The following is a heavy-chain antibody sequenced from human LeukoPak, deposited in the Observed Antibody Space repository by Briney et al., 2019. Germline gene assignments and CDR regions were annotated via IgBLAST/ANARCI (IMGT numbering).Heavy chain of an antibody. V-gene: IGHV3-21*01. CDR3: ARDGREYSSSWYSDH. CDR2: IGSSSSYI. D-gene: IGHD6-13*01. CDR1: GFTFSSYG. J-gene: IGHJ4*02. Sequence: PGGSLRLSGAASGFTFSSYGMSWVRQAPGKGLEWGSSIGSSSSYIYYAESVRGRFTISRDNAKNSLFLQMNNLRSEDTAVYYCARDGREYSSSWYSDHWGQGTMVTVSS.